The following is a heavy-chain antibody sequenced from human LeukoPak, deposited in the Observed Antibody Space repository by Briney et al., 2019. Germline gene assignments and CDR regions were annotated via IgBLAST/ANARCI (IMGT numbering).Heavy chain of an antibody. V-gene: IGHV3-30*02. CDR3: AKGNGPWLRWLRSNWFDP. CDR1: GFSFSSYG. CDR2: IRYDGSNK. J-gene: IGHJ5*02. D-gene: IGHD4-17*01. Sequence: SGGSLRLSCAASGFSFSSYGVYWVRQAPGKGLEWVAFIRYDGSNKYYADSVKGRFTISRDNSKNTLYLQMNSLRAEDTAVYYCAKGNGPWLRWLRSNWFDPWGQGTLVTVSS.